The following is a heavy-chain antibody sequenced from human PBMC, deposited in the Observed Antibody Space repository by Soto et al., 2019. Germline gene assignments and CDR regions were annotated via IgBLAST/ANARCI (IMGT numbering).Heavy chain of an antibody. CDR1: NGSFSVYY. J-gene: IGHJ3*02. CDR2: MNHSGST. Sequence: DTLSLTCAVYNGSFSVYYWTWIRQPPGKGLEWIGEMNHSGSTNYNPSLKGRVTMSVDTSKNQFSLKLTSVTAADTAVYYCARDSTRRGSCDIWGQGTMVT. V-gene: IGHV4-34*01. CDR3: ARDSTRRGSCDI. D-gene: IGHD4-4*01.